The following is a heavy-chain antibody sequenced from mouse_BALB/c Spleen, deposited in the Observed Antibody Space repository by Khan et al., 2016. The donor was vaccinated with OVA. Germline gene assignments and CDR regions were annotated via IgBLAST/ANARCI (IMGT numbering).Heavy chain of an antibody. D-gene: IGHD2-1*01. CDR3: ARRGLYGIFVY. CDR1: GYTFTTYW. J-gene: IGHJ3*01. CDR2: IDPSTGYI. Sequence: VQLQQSGAELAKPGASVKMSCKASGYTFTTYWMHWVKKRPGQGLEWIGYIDPSTGYIEYNQKFKDKATLTTDKSSTTAFMQLSSLTSEDSAVYSCARRGLYGIFVYWGQGTLVTVSA. V-gene: IGHV1-7*01.